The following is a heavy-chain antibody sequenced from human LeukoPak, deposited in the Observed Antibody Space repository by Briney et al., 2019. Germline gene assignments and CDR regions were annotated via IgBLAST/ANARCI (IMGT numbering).Heavy chain of an antibody. D-gene: IGHD4-17*01. J-gene: IGHJ6*03. CDR1: GDSISSGDYY. V-gene: IGHV4-61*02. CDR2: IYTSGST. Sequence: SQTLSLTCTVSGDSISSGDYYWSWIRQPAGKGLEWIGRIYTSGSTNYNPSLKSRVTMSVDTSKNQFSLKLSSVTAADTAVYYCARDTTVTTSHYYYYMDVWGKGTTVTISS. CDR3: ARDTTVTTSHYYYYMDV.